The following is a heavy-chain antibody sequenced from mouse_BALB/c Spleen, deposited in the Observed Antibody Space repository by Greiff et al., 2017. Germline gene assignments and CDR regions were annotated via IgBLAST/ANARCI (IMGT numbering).Heavy chain of an antibody. J-gene: IGHJ4*01. D-gene: IGHD1-2*01. CDR1: GYTFTSYW. CDR3: ALLRLFYAMDY. CDR2: INPSNGRT. Sequence: QVQLQQPGAELVKPGASVKLSCKASGYTFTSYWMHWVKQRPGQGLEWIGEINPSNGRTNYNEKFKSKATLTVDKSSSTAYMQLSSLTSEDSAVYDYALLRLFYAMDYWGQGTSVTVSS. V-gene: IGHV1S81*02.